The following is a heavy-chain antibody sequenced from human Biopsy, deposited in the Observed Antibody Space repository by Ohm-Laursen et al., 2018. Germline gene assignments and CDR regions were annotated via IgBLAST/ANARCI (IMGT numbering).Heavy chain of an antibody. J-gene: IGHJ3*02. CDR1: RYTFTGDY. D-gene: IGHD5-12*01. Sequence: GASVKVSCKASRYTFTGDYIHWVRQAPGQGLEWMGWIDPKYGDTKFAQKFQDRLTMTRDTSTSTVHMELKSLKSDDTAVYYCAGRPWPNAFDIWGQGTMVTVSS. CDR2: IDPKYGDT. V-gene: IGHV1-2*02. CDR3: AGRPWPNAFDI.